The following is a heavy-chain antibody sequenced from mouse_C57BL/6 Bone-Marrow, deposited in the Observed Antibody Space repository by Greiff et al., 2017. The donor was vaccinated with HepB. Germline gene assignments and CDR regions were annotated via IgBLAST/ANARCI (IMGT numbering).Heavy chain of an antibody. CDR3: ARSGNWDENDY. CDR1: GYTFTSYG. J-gene: IGHJ2*01. D-gene: IGHD4-1*01. V-gene: IGHV1-81*01. CDR2: IYPRSGNT. Sequence: VQRVESGAELARPGASVKLSCKASGYTFTSYGISWVKQRTGQGLEWIGEIYPRSGNTYYNEKFKGKATLTADKSSSTAYMELRSLTSEDSAVYFCARSGNWDENDYWGQGTTLTVSS.